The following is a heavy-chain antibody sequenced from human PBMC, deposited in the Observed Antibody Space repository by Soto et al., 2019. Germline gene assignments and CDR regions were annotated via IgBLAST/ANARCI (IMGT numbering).Heavy chain of an antibody. CDR2: ISSSGGST. J-gene: IGHJ2*01. CDR3: AKERDSSDWYNWYFDL. Sequence: EVQLLESGGGLVQPGGSLRLSCAASGFTFSNYAMSWVRQAPGKGLEWVSTISSSGGSTYYADSVKGRFTISRDNSTNTLYLQMNGLRAEDTAIYYCAKERDSSDWYNWYFDLWGRGTLVTVSS. V-gene: IGHV3-23*01. CDR1: GFTFSNYA. D-gene: IGHD6-19*01.